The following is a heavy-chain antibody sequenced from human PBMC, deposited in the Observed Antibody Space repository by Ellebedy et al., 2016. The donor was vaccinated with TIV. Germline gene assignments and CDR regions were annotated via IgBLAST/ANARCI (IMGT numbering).Heavy chain of an antibody. D-gene: IGHD6-13*01. Sequence: PGGSLRLSCVASGFTFSSYGMHRVRQAPGKGLEWVAVIWYDGSNKYYADSVKGRFTISRDKSKNTLYLQMNSLRAEDTAVYYCARDEMPPPIAAAGDYYYYGMDVWGQGTTVTVSS. CDR1: GFTFSSYG. CDR2: IWYDGSNK. CDR3: ARDEMPPPIAAAGDYYYYGMDV. J-gene: IGHJ6*02. V-gene: IGHV3-33*01.